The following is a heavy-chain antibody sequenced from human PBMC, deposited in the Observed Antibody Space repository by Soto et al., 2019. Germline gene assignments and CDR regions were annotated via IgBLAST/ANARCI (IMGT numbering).Heavy chain of an antibody. J-gene: IGHJ4*02. D-gene: IGHD1-7*01. V-gene: IGHV3-73*01. CDR1: GFTFSDSA. CDR2: IRSKTNNYAT. Sequence: GGSLRLSCAASGFTFSDSAMHWVHQASGKGLEWVGRIRSKTNNYATAYAASVKGRFTISRDDSKNTAYLQMNSLKTEDTAVYYCTRNWDYGLDSWGQGTLVTVSS. CDR3: TRNWDYGLDS.